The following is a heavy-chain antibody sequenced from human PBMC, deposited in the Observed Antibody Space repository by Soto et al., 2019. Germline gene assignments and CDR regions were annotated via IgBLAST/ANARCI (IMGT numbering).Heavy chain of an antibody. J-gene: IGHJ4*02. CDR3: ARARTYYDFWSGYHIGRYFDY. Sequence: PSETLSLTCAVYGRSFSGYYWSWIRQPPGKGLEWIGEINHSGSTNYNPSLKSRVTISVDTSKNQFSLKLSSVTAADTAVYYCARARTYYDFWSGYHIGRYFDYWGQGTLVTVSS. V-gene: IGHV4-34*01. CDR1: GRSFSGYY. CDR2: INHSGST. D-gene: IGHD3-3*01.